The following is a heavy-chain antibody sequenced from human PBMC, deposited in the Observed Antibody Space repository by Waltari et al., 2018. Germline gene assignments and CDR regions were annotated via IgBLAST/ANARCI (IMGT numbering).Heavy chain of an antibody. CDR3: ATEAAAGTGYYFDY. CDR1: GFSFSYYY. CDR2: INSGGGST. Sequence: EVQLVGSGGGLAKPGGSLRLSCAASGFSFSYYYMTWLRRAPGKGLEWISGINSGGGSTYYADSVKGRFTISRENAKNTLYLQMDSLRAEDTAVYYCATEAAAGTGYYFDYWGQGVLVTVSS. V-gene: IGHV3-66*01. D-gene: IGHD6-13*01. J-gene: IGHJ4*02.